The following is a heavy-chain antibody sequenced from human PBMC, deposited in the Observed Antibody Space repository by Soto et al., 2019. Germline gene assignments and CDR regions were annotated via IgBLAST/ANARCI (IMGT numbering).Heavy chain of an antibody. D-gene: IGHD4-17*01. CDR2: ISYDGTNK. CDR3: AKDLQSYGDYDYYCYGMDV. CDR1: GFTFSTYG. V-gene: IGHV3-30*18. J-gene: IGHJ6*02. Sequence: QVQLVKSGGGEVQPGRSLTISCAASGFTFSTYGMHWVRQTPGKGLEWVAVISYDGTNKFYSDSVKGRFTISRDNFKNTLTLQMNSLRADDTAVYSCAKDLQSYGDYDYYCYGMDVWGLGTTVTVSS.